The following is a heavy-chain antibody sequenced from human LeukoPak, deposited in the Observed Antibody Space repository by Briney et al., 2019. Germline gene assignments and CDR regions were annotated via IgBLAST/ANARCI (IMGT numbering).Heavy chain of an antibody. CDR1: GYTFTNHE. CDR2: INGGNGDT. V-gene: IGHV1-3*03. Sequence: ASVKVSCKASGYTFTNHEMHWVRQAPGQSLEWMGGINGGNGDTKYSQGFQGRVTISRDTSANTAYMELSNLRSEDMGVYYCTLYNFWGQGTLVTVSS. CDR3: TLYNF. J-gene: IGHJ4*02. D-gene: IGHD3/OR15-3a*01.